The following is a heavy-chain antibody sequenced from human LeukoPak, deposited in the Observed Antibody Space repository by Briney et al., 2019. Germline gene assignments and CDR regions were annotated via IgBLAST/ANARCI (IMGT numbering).Heavy chain of an antibody. CDR3: STNNRDYDILTGYLQPDY. CDR2: IKNKIDGGTT. CDR1: GFTFSNAW. Sequence: GGSLRLSCAASGFTFSNAWMTWVRQAPGKGLEWVGRIKNKIDGGTTDYAAPVKGRFIISRDDSKNTLYLEMNSLKTEDTAVYYCSTNNRDYDILTGYLQPDYWGQGTLVTVSS. V-gene: IGHV3-15*01. J-gene: IGHJ4*02. D-gene: IGHD3-9*01.